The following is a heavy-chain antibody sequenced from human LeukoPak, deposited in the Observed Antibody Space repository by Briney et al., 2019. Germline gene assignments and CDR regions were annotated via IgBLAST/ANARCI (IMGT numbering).Heavy chain of an antibody. J-gene: IGHJ4*02. D-gene: IGHD5-18*01. Sequence: SETLSLTCAVYGGSFSGYYWSWIRQPPGKGLEWIGEINHSGSTNYNPSLKSRVTMSVDTSKNQFSLKLSSVTAADTAVYYCARERRRGYSYGYGPSFDYWGQGTLVTVSS. CDR1: GGSFSGYY. V-gene: IGHV4-34*01. CDR2: INHSGST. CDR3: ARERRRGYSYGYGPSFDY.